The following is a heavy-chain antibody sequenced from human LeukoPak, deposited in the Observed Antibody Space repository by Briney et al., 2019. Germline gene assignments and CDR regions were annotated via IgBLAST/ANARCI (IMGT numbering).Heavy chain of an antibody. V-gene: IGHV1-2*02. CDR1: GYTFTGYY. J-gene: IGHJ6*03. CDR3: ARVGPYDILTGYYKVRPRNYYYYYMDV. D-gene: IGHD3-9*01. Sequence: ASVKVSCKASGYTFTGYYMHWVRRAPGKGLEWMGWINPNTGGTNYAQKFQGRVTMTRDTSISTAYMELSRLGSDDTAVYYCARVGPYDILTGYYKVRPRNYYYYYMDVWGKGTTVTVSS. CDR2: INPNTGGT.